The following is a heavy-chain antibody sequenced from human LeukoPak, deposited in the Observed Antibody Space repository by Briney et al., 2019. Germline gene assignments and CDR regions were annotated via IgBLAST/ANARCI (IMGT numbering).Heavy chain of an antibody. D-gene: IGHD2-2*01. J-gene: IGHJ3*02. V-gene: IGHV1-46*03. CDR1: RYTFTSYY. CDR2: INPSGGST. CDR3: ARDPSCSSTSCYHDAFDI. Sequence: GASAKVSCKASRYTFTSYYMHWLRQAPGQGLEWMGIINPSGGSTSYAQKFQGRVTMTRDTSTSTVYMELSSLRSEDTAVYYCARDPSCSSTSCYHDAFDIWGQGTMVTVSS.